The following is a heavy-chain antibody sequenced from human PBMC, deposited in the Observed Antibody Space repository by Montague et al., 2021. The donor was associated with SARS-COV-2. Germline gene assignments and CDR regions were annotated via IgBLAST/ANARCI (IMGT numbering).Heavy chain of an antibody. CDR2: IYYSGST. D-gene: IGHD5-12*01. CDR1: NGSVSGGGYY. J-gene: IGHJ3*02. V-gene: IGHV4-61*03. Sequence: SETLSLTCTVSNGSVSGGGYYWSWIRQPPGKGLEWIGYIYYSGSTNYNPSLKSRVTISVDTSKNHFSLKLNSVTAADTAVYYCARRGRKLLPVATTIGGFDIWGQGTMVTVSS. CDR3: ARRGRKLLPVATTIGGFDI.